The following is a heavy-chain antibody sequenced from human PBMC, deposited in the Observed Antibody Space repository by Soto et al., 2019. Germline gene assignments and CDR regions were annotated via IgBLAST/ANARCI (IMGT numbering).Heavy chain of an antibody. J-gene: IGHJ4*02. Sequence: QVQLVQSGAEVKKPGASVKVSCKAFGYTFINYAFSWVRQAPGQGLEWMGWISAYNGNTNYAQKLQGRVTMTTDTSTSTAYMELRSLRSDDTAVYYCARGWFGEFMYYFDYWGQGTLVTVSS. D-gene: IGHD3-10*01. CDR3: ARGWFGEFMYYFDY. CDR2: ISAYNGNT. V-gene: IGHV1-18*01. CDR1: GYTFINYA.